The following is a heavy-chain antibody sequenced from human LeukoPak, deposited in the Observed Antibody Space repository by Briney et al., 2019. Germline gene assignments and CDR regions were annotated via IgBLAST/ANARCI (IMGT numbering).Heavy chain of an antibody. CDR3: ARELSPMSSGSYDRSHYFDY. D-gene: IGHD1-26*01. Sequence: GGSLRLSCSASGFTFSSYWMSWVRQAPGKGLEWVANIKQDGSEKYYVDSVRGRFTVSRDNADNSLYLQMNSLRAEDTAKYYCARELSPMSSGSYDRSHYFDYWGQGTLVTVSS. J-gene: IGHJ4*02. CDR2: IKQDGSEK. CDR1: GFTFSSYW. V-gene: IGHV3-7*01.